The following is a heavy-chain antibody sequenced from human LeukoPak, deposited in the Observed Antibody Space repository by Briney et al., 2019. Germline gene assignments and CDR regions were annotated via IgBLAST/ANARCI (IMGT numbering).Heavy chain of an antibody. J-gene: IGHJ5*02. CDR1: GYTFTGYY. CDR3: ARDIRYCSSTSCYIQANWFDP. D-gene: IGHD2-2*02. V-gene: IGHV1-2*02. Sequence: GASVKVSCTASGYTFTGYYMHWVRQAPGQGLGWMGWINPNSGGTNYAQKFQGRVTMTRDTSISTAYMELSMLRSDDTAVYYCARDIRYCSSTSCYIQANWFDPWGQGTLVTVSS. CDR2: INPNSGGT.